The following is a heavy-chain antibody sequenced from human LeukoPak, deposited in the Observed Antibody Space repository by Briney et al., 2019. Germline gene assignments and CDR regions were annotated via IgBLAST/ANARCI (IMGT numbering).Heavy chain of an antibody. J-gene: IGHJ6*03. CDR1: GFTFSSYA. V-gene: IGHV3-64*01. Sequence: GGSLRLSCAASGFTFSSYAMHWVRQAPGKGLEYVSGMSSNGGSISYANSVKGRFAISRDNSKNTLYLQMGSLRAEDMAVYYCARGAYCTSTSCHNYYFYYMDVWGKGTTVTVAS. D-gene: IGHD2-2*01. CDR2: MSSNGGSI. CDR3: ARGAYCTSTSCHNYYFYYMDV.